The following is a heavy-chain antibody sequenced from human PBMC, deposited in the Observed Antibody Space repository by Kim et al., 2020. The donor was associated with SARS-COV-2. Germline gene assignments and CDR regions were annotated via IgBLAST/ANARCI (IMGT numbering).Heavy chain of an antibody. Sequence: ASVKVSCKASGYTFTSYGISWVRQAPGQGLEWMGWISAYNGNTNYAQKLQGRVTMTTDTSTSTAYMELRSLRSDDTAVYYCARDGPTYYDILTGYYPFDYWGQGTLVTVSS. J-gene: IGHJ4*02. CDR2: ISAYNGNT. D-gene: IGHD3-9*01. V-gene: IGHV1-18*01. CDR3: ARDGPTYYDILTGYYPFDY. CDR1: GYTFTSYG.